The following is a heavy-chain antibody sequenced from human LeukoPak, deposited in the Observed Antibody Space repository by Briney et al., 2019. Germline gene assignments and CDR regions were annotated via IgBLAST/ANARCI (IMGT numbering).Heavy chain of an antibody. Sequence: PSETLSLTCAVYGGSFSGYYWSWIRQPPGKGLEWIGEINHSGSTNYNPSLKSRVTISVDTSKYQFSLKLSSVTAADTAVYYCARGVVVITTHLDYWGQGTLVTVSS. CDR2: INHSGST. V-gene: IGHV4-34*01. D-gene: IGHD3-22*01. J-gene: IGHJ4*02. CDR1: GGSFSGYY. CDR3: ARGVVVITTHLDY.